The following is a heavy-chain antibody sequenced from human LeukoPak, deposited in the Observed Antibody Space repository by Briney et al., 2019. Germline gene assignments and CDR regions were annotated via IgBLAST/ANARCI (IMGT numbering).Heavy chain of an antibody. CDR3: ARVSGYAYDY. D-gene: IGHD5-12*01. CDR2: IYYSGST. Sequence: EASETLSLTCAVSGGSISSGGYSWSWIRQPPGKGLEWIGYIYYSGSTYYNPSLKSRVTISVDTSKNQFSLKLSSVTAADTAVYYCARVSGYAYDYWGQGTLVTVSS. CDR1: GGSISSGGYS. V-gene: IGHV4-30-4*07. J-gene: IGHJ4*02.